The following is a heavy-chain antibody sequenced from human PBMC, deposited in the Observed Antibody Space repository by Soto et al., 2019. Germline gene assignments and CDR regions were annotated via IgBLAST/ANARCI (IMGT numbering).Heavy chain of an antibody. D-gene: IGHD2-21*01. Sequence: QVQLVESGGGVVQPGRSLRLSCAASGFTFSSYGMHWVRQAPGKGLEWVAVISYDGSNKYYADSVKGRFTFSRDNSKNTLYLQMNSLRAEDTAVYYCAKVSVDCGGDCYHWDLDYWGQGTLVTVSS. CDR3: AKVSVDCGGDCYHWDLDY. CDR2: ISYDGSNK. J-gene: IGHJ4*02. V-gene: IGHV3-30*18. CDR1: GFTFSSYG.